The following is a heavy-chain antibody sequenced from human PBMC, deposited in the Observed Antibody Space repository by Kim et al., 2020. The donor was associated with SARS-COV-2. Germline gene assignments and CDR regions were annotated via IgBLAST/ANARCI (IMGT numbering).Heavy chain of an antibody. V-gene: IGHV1-3*01. J-gene: IGHJ4*02. D-gene: IGHD6-13*01. CDR1: GYTFTSYA. Sequence: ASVKVSCKASGYTFTSYAMHWVRQAPGQRLEWMGWINAGNGNTKYSQKFQGRVTITRDTSASTAYMELSSLRSEDTAVYYCARETPPGYSSSWTRSAGGTDYWGQGTLVTVSS. CDR3: ARETPPGYSSSWTRSAGGTDY. CDR2: INAGNGNT.